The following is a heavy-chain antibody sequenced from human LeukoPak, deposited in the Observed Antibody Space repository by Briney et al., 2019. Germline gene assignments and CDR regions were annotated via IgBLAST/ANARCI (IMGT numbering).Heavy chain of an antibody. V-gene: IGHV3-15*01. J-gene: IGHJ4*02. CDR3: TTDMGFGEGPSDYFDY. CDR1: GFTFSNAW. Sequence: GGSLRLSCAASGFTFSNAWMSWVRRAPGKGLEWVGRIKSKTDGGTTDYAAPVKGRFTIPRDDSKNTLYLQMNSLKTEDTAVYYCTTDMGFGEGPSDYFDYWGQGTLVTVSS. CDR2: IKSKTDGGTT. D-gene: IGHD3-10*01.